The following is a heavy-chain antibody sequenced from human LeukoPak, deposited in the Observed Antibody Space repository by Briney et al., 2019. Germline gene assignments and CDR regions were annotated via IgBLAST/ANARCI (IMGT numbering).Heavy chain of an antibody. J-gene: IGHJ5*02. CDR2: IYYSGST. CDR3: ARHGSCSSTSCYGVNWFDP. Sequence: SETLSLTCTVSGGXISSSSYYWGWIRQPPGKGLEWIGSIYYSGSTYYNPSLKSRVTISVDTSKNQFSLKLSSVTAADTAVYYCARHGSCSSTSCYGVNWFDPWGQGTVVTVSS. CDR1: GGXISSSSYY. D-gene: IGHD2-2*01. V-gene: IGHV4-39*01.